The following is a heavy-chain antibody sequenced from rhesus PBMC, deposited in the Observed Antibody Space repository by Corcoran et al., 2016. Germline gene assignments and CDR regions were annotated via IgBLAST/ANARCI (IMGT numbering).Heavy chain of an antibody. CDR3: ASPGGTVTDVEYFEF. Sequence: EVQLVQSGAEVKKPGASVKVSCKVSGYTFTELSMHWVRQAPGKGLEWMGVVEPVYGEIKHAEKFQGRVTMTADTSTDTAYMELSSLRSEDTAVYYCASPGGTVTDVEYFEFWGQGALVTVSS. CDR1: GYTFTELS. J-gene: IGHJ1*01. V-gene: IGHV1-156*01. D-gene: IGHD4-23*01. CDR2: VEPVYGEI.